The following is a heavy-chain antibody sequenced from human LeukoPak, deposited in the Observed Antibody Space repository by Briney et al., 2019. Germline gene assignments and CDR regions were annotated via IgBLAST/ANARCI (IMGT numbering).Heavy chain of an antibody. CDR3: ARVDYYDSSGPFDY. J-gene: IGHJ4*02. Sequence: PGGSLRLSCAASGFTFSSYAVHWVRQAPGKGLEWVAVISYDGSNKYYADSVKGRFTISRDNSKNTLYLQMNSLRAEDTAVYYCARVDYYDSSGPFDYWGQGTLVTVSS. CDR1: GFTFSSYA. CDR2: ISYDGSNK. D-gene: IGHD3-22*01. V-gene: IGHV3-30-3*01.